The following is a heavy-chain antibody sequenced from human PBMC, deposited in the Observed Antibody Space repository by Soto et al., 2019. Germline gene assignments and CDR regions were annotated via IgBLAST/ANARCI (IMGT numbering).Heavy chain of an antibody. CDR3: ARDRGVRVEAIRVYYGMDV. CDR1: GFTFSSYG. D-gene: IGHD3-3*01. CDR2: IWYDGSNK. V-gene: IGHV3-33*01. J-gene: IGHJ6*02. Sequence: GGSLRLSCAASGFTFSSYGMHWVRQAPGKGLEWVAGIWYDGSNKYYADSVKGRFTISRDNSKNTLYLQMNSLRAEDTAVYYCARDRGVRVEAIRVYYGMDVWCQANTVTVS.